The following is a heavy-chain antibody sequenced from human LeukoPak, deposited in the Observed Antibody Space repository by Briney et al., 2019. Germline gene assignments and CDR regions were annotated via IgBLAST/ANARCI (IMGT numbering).Heavy chain of an antibody. CDR1: GGSISSYY. D-gene: IGHD2-15*01. CDR3: ARDQGSGYLDY. Sequence: SETLSLTCTVSGGSISSYYWSWIRQPPGKGLEWIGYIYYSGSTNYNPSLKSRVTISVDTSKNQFSLKLSSVTAADTAVYYCARDQGSGYLDYWGQGTLVTVSS. J-gene: IGHJ4*02. CDR2: IYYSGST. V-gene: IGHV4-59*01.